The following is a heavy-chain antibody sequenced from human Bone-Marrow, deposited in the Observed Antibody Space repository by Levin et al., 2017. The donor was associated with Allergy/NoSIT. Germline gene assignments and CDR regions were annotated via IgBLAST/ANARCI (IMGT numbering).Heavy chain of an antibody. V-gene: IGHV4-4*02. CDR2: IYHSGST. CDR1: DDSISSSNW. Sequence: PSETLSLTCGVSDDSISSSNWWTWVRQPPGKGLDWIGEIYHSGSTNYNPSLKSRVTISVEKSKNQFSLKLSSVTAADTAVYYCARRNVLAPGEDWFDPWGQGTLVTVSS. CDR3: ARRNVLAPGEDWFDP. D-gene: IGHD7-27*01. J-gene: IGHJ5*02.